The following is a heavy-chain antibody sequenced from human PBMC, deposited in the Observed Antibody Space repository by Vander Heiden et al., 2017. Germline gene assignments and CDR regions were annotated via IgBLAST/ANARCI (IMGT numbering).Heavy chain of an antibody. D-gene: IGHD1-26*01. J-gene: IGHJ3*01. Sequence: QVQLQASGPGLVKPSETLSLTCTVSAGSISGYYWNWIRQPPGKGLEWIGFIHFGGSTNYNPSLKRRVIISVDRPKNQLSLNLTSVTAADTALYFCARGGAVVGSTAAFDVWGQGTMVAVSS. CDR2: IHFGGST. CDR3: ARGGAVVGSTAAFDV. V-gene: IGHV4-59*01. CDR1: AGSISGYY.